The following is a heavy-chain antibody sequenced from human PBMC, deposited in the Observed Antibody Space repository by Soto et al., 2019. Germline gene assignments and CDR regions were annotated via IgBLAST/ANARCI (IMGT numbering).Heavy chain of an antibody. CDR2: IFPGDSDT. Sequence: GESLKISCKAIGYTFTNYWIGWVRQTPGKGLEWVGIIFPGDSDTRYNPSFEGQVTVSADESISTAYLQWNTLKASDTAMYYCVRPNFGALTHFDFWGQGNLVTGSS. CDR3: VRPNFGALTHFDF. CDR1: GYTFTNYW. V-gene: IGHV5-51*01. J-gene: IGHJ4*02. D-gene: IGHD3-16*01.